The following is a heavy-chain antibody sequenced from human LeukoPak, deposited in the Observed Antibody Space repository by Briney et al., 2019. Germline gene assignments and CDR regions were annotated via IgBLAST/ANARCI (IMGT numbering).Heavy chain of an antibody. CDR2: IKEDGREK. D-gene: IGHD3-22*01. J-gene: IGHJ1*01. V-gene: IGHV3-7*01. Sequence: GGSLRLSCAASGFRFSTYWLSWVRQAPGKGLEWVANIKEDGREKYYVDSVRGRFTISRDSAKSALFLQMNSLRVEDTAIYYCARPYYYDSSAFQHWGQGTLVTVSS. CDR1: GFRFSTYW. CDR3: ARPYYYDSSAFQH.